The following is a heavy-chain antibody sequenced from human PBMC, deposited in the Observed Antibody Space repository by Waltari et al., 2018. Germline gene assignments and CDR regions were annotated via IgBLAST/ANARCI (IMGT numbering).Heavy chain of an antibody. D-gene: IGHD6-25*01. Sequence: EVQLLESGGGLFQPGGSLRLSCIGAGFTFSEFGMAWVRQAPGGGLEWVSTISGSGSNRHYSDSVEGRFTVSRDNSMNTFYLEMTSLRAEDTAMYFCTRDAGPAASFFDFWGQGTLVTVSS. CDR2: ISGSGSNR. V-gene: IGHV3-23*01. CDR1: GFTFSEFG. CDR3: TRDAGPAASFFDF. J-gene: IGHJ4*02.